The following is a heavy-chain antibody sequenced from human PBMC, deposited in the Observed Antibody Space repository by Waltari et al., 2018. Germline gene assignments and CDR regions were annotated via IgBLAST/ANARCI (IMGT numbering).Heavy chain of an antibody. J-gene: IGHJ4*02. Sequence: DPGGALFRPGGSLRCPWPTSGFTFGLFELHWARRGPGKGLEWVAFIGYDKNEKYYQDSVKGRFTISRDNSRNNLYLQMDSLTPEDTGVYYCAAYTGSPSRPGPPSLWGRGTLVTVAS. V-gene: IGHV3-30*02. CDR3: AAYTGSPSRPGPPSL. CDR2: IGYDKNEK. D-gene: IGHD1-26*01. CDR1: GFTFGLFE.